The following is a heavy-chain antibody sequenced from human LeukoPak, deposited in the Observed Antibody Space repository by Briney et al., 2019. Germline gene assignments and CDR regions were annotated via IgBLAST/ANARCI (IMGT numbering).Heavy chain of an antibody. D-gene: IGHD1-26*01. CDR1: GFTFSSYS. CDR3: ARDVVGARVFDY. Sequence: GSLRLSCAASGFTFSSYSMNWVRQPPGKGLEWIGSIYYSGSTYYNPSLKSRVTISVDTSKNQFSLKLSSVTAADTAVYYCARDVVGARVFDYWGQGTLVTVSS. J-gene: IGHJ4*02. V-gene: IGHV4-39*07. CDR2: IYYSGST.